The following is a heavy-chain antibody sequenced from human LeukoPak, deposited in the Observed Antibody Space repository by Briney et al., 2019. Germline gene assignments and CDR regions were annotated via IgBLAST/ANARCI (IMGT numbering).Heavy chain of an antibody. CDR2: IYYSGST. D-gene: IGHD3-10*01. CDR1: GGSISSYY. J-gene: IGHJ6*03. CDR3: ARGRGEEGLDYYYYYMDV. V-gene: IGHV4-59*01. Sequence: PSETLSLTCTVSGGSISSYYWSWIRQPPGKGLEWIGYIYYSGSTNYNPSLKSRVTISVDTSKNQFSLKLSSVTAADTAVYYCARGRGEEGLDYYYYYMDVWGKGTTVTVSS.